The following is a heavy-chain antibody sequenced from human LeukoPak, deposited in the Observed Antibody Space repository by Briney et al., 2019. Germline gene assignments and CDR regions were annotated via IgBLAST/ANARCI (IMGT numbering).Heavy chain of an antibody. CDR2: IYYSGST. CDR3: ARVVRLRAFDI. J-gene: IGHJ3*02. D-gene: IGHD3-3*01. CDR1: GGSISSSSYY. Sequence: PSETLSLTCTVSGGSISSSSYYWGWIRQPPGKGLEWIGSIYYSGSTYYNPSLKSRVTISVDTSKNQFSLKLSSAAAADTAVYYCARVVRLRAFDIWGQGTMVTVSS. V-gene: IGHV4-39*07.